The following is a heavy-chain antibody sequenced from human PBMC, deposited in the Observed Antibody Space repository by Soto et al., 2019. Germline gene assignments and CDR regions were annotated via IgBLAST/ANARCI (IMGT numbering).Heavy chain of an antibody. J-gene: IGHJ4*02. CDR3: ARFNSGTYSYDY. V-gene: IGHV3-33*01. Sequence: GGSLRLSCAASGFPFSSYGMHWVRQAPGKGLQWVAVISYDGSNKDYADSVKGRFIISRDNSMNSLYLQMNSLRAEDTAVFFCARFNSGTYSYDYWGQGTQVTVSS. CDR1: GFPFSSYG. CDR2: ISYDGSNK. D-gene: IGHD5-12*01.